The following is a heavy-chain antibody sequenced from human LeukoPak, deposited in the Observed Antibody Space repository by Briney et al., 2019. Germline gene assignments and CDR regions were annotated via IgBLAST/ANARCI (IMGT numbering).Heavy chain of an antibody. CDR1: GGSFSGYY. Sequence: SETLSLTCAVYGGSFSGYYWSWIRQPPGKGLEWIGEINHSGSTNYNPSLKSRVTISVDTSKNQFSLKLSSVTAADTAVYYCARHVVAVGFDYWGQGTLVTVSS. CDR3: ARHVVAVGFDY. J-gene: IGHJ4*02. D-gene: IGHD3-22*01. V-gene: IGHV4-34*01. CDR2: INHSGST.